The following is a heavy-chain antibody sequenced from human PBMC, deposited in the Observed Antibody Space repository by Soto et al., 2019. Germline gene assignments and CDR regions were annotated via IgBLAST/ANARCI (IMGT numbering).Heavy chain of an antibody. CDR3: ARDPEIQLWLSGAFDI. CDR1: GFTFSSYS. Sequence: GRFLRLCCGASGFTFSSYSVNWVRQAPGKGLEWVSYISSSSSTIYYADSVKGRFTISRDNAKNSLYLQMNSLRAEDTAVYYCARDPEIQLWLSGAFDIWGQGTIVTVSS. V-gene: IGHV3-48*01. CDR2: ISSSSSTI. J-gene: IGHJ3*02. D-gene: IGHD5-18*01.